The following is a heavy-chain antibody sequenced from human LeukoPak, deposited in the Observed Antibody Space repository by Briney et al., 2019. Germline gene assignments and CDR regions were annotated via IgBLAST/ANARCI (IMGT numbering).Heavy chain of an antibody. D-gene: IGHD4-23*01. V-gene: IGHV4-61*02. Sequence: PSQTLSLTCTVSGGSISSGSYYWSWIRQPAGKGLGWIGRIYTSGSTNYNPSLKSRVTISVDTSKNQFSLKLSSVTAADTAVYYCASTVVKGVGFDYWGQGTLVTVSS. CDR3: ASTVVKGVGFDY. CDR1: GGSISSGSYY. J-gene: IGHJ4*02. CDR2: IYTSGST.